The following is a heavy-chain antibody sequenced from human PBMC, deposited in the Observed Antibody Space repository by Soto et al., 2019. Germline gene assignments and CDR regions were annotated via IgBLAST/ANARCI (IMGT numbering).Heavy chain of an antibody. CDR3: SGCSGGACHKNYGMDV. CDR2: ISPSSGHI. Sequence: EVHLVESEGGLVKPGGSLRLSCAVSGFTFSSCTMNWVRQAPGKGLEWVSSISPSSGHIYYADSVKGRFTISRDNAKNSLFLQMNSLRGEDTAVYYCSGCSGGACHKNYGMDVWGQGTTVTVSS. J-gene: IGHJ6*02. D-gene: IGHD2-15*01. CDR1: GFTFSSCT. V-gene: IGHV3-21*06.